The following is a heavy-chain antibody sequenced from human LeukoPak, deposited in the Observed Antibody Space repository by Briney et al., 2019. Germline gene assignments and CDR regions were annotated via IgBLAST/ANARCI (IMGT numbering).Heavy chain of an antibody. V-gene: IGHV3-7*01. D-gene: IGHD3-9*01. Sequence: GGSLRLSCAASGFTFSSYWMSWVRQAPGKGLEWVANIEQDGSEKYYVDSVKGRFTISRDNAKNSLYLQMNSLRAEDTAVYYCARWVDYDILTGYYLVINAFDIWGRGTMVTVSS. CDR1: GFTFSSYW. CDR3: ARWVDYDILTGYYLVINAFDI. CDR2: IEQDGSEK. J-gene: IGHJ3*02.